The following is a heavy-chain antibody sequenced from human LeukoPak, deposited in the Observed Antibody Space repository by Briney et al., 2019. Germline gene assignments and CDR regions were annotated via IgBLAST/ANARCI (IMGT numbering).Heavy chain of an antibody. CDR1: GGSISSYY. CDR3: ARGRPSGRDYYDSSGYGVVFDI. Sequence: PSETLSLTCTVSGGSISSYYWSWIRQPPGKGLEWIGYIYYSGCTNYNPSLKSRVTISVDTSKNQFSLKLSSVTAADTAVYYCARGRPSGRDYYDSSGYGVVFDIWGQGTMVTVSS. J-gene: IGHJ3*02. CDR2: IYYSGCT. D-gene: IGHD3-22*01. V-gene: IGHV4-59*01.